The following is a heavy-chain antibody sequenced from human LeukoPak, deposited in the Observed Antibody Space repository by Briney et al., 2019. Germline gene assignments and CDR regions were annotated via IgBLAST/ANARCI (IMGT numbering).Heavy chain of an antibody. CDR3: ASANYYDSSGYSPDY. V-gene: IGHV4-4*02. D-gene: IGHD3-22*01. CDR1: GGSISSSNW. Sequence: PSETLSLTCAVSGGSISSSNWWSWVRQPPGKGLEWIGEIYHSGSTNYNPSLKSRVTISVDKSKNQFSLKLSSVTAADTAVYYCASANYYDSSGYSPDYWGQGTLVTVSS. CDR2: IYHSGST. J-gene: IGHJ4*02.